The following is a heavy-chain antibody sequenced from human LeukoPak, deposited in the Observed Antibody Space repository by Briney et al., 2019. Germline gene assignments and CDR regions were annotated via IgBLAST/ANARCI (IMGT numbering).Heavy chain of an antibody. D-gene: IGHD4-11*01. CDR1: GFTLSSYD. CDR3: ANNDYNNPEA. Sequence: EGSLRLSCAAPGFTLSSYDMSWVRQAPGKGLAWISAISGRGGRTYYADSVKGRFTISRVDPKNTLYLQMNSLRAEDTAVYYCANNDYNNPEAWGQGTLVTVSS. V-gene: IGHV3-23*01. J-gene: IGHJ5*02. CDR2: ISGRGGRT.